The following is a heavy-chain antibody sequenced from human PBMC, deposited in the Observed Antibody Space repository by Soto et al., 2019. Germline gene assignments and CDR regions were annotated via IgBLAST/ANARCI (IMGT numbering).Heavy chain of an antibody. J-gene: IGHJ3*02. Sequence: AETLSLTCTVSGGSIISYYWICIRQPPGKGLEWIGYIYYSGSTNYNPSLKSRVTISVDTSKNQFSLKLSSVTAADTAVYYCARDPNYSDAFDIWGQGTMVTVSS. D-gene: IGHD3-10*01. CDR2: IYYSGST. CDR1: GGSIISYY. V-gene: IGHV4-59*01. CDR3: ARDPNYSDAFDI.